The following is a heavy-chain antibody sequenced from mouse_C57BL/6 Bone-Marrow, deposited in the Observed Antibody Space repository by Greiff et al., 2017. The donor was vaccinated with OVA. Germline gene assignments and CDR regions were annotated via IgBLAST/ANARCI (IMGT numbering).Heavy chain of an antibody. J-gene: IGHJ2*01. CDR1: GYTFTDYE. D-gene: IGHD2-4*01. CDR2: IVPETGGT. Sequence: QVQLQQSGAELVRPGASVTLSCKASGYTFTDYEMHWVKQTPVHGLEWIGAIVPETGGTAYNQKFKGKAILTADKSSSTAYMELRSLTSDDSAVYYCTRDYDYLFDYWGQGTTLTVSS. V-gene: IGHV1-15*01. CDR3: TRDYDYLFDY.